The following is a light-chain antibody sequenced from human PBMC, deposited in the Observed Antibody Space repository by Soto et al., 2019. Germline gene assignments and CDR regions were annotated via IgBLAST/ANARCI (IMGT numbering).Light chain of an antibody. CDR1: SSDVGGYKY. CDR3: SSYTSRRNVV. Sequence: QSLRPHPASVSRSPGQSITISCTGTSSDVGGYKYASWYQQHPGKAPKLMIYEVTNRPSGVSNRFSGSKSGNTASLTISGLQAEDEADYYCSSYTSRRNVVFGTGTKVTVL. CDR2: EVT. J-gene: IGLJ1*01. V-gene: IGLV2-14*01.